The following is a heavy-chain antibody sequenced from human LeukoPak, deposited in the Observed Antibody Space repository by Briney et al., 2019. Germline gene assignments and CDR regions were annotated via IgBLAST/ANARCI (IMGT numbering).Heavy chain of an antibody. CDR1: SGSISTSNYY. V-gene: IGHV4-39*07. D-gene: IGHD4-17*01. CDR2: IFYSGST. Sequence: SETLSLTCTVSSGSISTSNYYWGWVRQPPGKALEWIGNIFYSGSTNYNPSLKSRVTISVDTSKNQFSLKLSSVTAADTAVYYCARVLRRKVLRYPFRLGVRWSYYFDYWGQGTLVTVSS. J-gene: IGHJ4*02. CDR3: ARVLRRKVLRYPFRLGVRWSYYFDY.